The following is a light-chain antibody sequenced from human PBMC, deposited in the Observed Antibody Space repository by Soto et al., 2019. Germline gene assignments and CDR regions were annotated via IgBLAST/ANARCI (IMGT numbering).Light chain of an antibody. CDR1: SSNIGNNY. J-gene: IGLJ2*01. Sequence: QSVLTQPPSVSAAPGQKVTISCSGSSSNIGNNYVSWYQQLPGTAPKLLIYDNNKRPSGIPDRFSGSKSGTSATLGITGLQAGDEANYYCATCDSSLSAVVFGGGTKLTVL. CDR2: DNN. CDR3: ATCDSSLSAVV. V-gene: IGLV1-51*01.